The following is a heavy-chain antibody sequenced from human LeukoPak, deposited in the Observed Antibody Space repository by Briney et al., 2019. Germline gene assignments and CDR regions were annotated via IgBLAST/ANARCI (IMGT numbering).Heavy chain of an antibody. CDR3: AGSRGPNWFDP. Sequence: GGSLRLSCAASGFTFSSYWMHWVRQAPGKGLVWVSGINTDGRSTSYADSVKGRFTISRDNAKNTLYLQMNSLRAEDTAVYYCAGSRGPNWFDPWGQGTLVTVSS. V-gene: IGHV3-74*01. CDR1: GFTFSSYW. J-gene: IGHJ5*02. CDR2: INTDGRST. D-gene: IGHD6-19*01.